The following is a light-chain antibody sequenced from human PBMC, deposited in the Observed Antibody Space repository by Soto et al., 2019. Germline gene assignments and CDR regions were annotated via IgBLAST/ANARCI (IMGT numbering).Light chain of an antibody. CDR3: QQRSNWPT. CDR1: QSVGTY. CDR2: DAS. V-gene: IGKV3-11*01. J-gene: IGKJ5*01. Sequence: SVLTQSPAPLSFSPGERATLSCRASQSVGTYLAWYQQKPGQAPRLLIYDASNRATDIPARFSGSGSGTDFTLTISSLEPEDFAVYYCQQRSNWPTFGQGTRLEIK.